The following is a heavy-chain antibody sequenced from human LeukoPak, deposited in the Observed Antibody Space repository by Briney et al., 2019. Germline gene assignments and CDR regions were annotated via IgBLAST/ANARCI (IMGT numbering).Heavy chain of an antibody. CDR2: INPNSGGT. Sequence: AASVKVSCKASGYTFTGYYMHWVRQAPGQGLEWMGLINPNSGGTNYAQKFQGRVTMTRDTSISTAYMELSRLRSDDTAVYYCARGPSEWSGWYYFDYWGQGTLVTVSS. V-gene: IGHV1-2*06. CDR1: GYTFTGYY. D-gene: IGHD6-19*01. CDR3: ARGPSEWSGWYYFDY. J-gene: IGHJ4*02.